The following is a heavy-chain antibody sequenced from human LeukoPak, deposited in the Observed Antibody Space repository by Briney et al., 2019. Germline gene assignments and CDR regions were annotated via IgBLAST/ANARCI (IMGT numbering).Heavy chain of an antibody. CDR2: IYTSGST. Sequence: PSQTLSLTCTVSGGSIYSGSYYWSWIRQPAGKGLEWVGRIYTSGSTYYNPSLKSRVTISVDASKNQFSLKLSSVTAADTAVYYCARGSEGATTGYFDYWGQGTLVTVSS. D-gene: IGHD1-26*01. J-gene: IGHJ4*02. V-gene: IGHV4-61*02. CDR1: GGSIYSGSYY. CDR3: ARGSEGATTGYFDY.